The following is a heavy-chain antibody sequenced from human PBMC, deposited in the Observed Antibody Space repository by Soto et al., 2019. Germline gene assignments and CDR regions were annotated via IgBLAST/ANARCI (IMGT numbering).Heavy chain of an antibody. CDR1: GFTFSDYY. V-gene: IGHV3-11*05. CDR2: ISSSSSYT. Sequence: QVQLVESGGGLVKPGGSLRLSCAASGFTFSDYYMSWIRQAPGKGLEWVSYISSSSSYTNYADCVKGRFTISRDNAKNSLYLQMNSLRAEDTAVYYCARSIAAAGGWFDPWGQGTLVTASS. J-gene: IGHJ5*02. CDR3: ARSIAAAGGWFDP. D-gene: IGHD6-13*01.